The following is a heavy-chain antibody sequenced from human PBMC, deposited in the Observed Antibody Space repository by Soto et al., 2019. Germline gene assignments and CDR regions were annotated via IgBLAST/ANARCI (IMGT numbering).Heavy chain of an antibody. D-gene: IGHD6-13*01. CDR3: ASTLAAAKGSFDY. CDR2: IYYSGST. V-gene: IGHV4-59*08. Sequence: QVQLQESGPGLVKPSETLSLTCTVSGGSISSYYWSGIRQPPGKGLEWIGYIYYSGSTNYNPSLKSRVTISVDTSKNQFSLKLSSVTAADTAVYYCASTLAAAKGSFDYWGQGTLVTVSS. J-gene: IGHJ4*02. CDR1: GGSISSYY.